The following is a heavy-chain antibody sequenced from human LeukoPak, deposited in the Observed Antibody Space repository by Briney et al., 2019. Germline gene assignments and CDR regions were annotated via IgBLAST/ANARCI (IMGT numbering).Heavy chain of an antibody. CDR3: ARGYFDFDY. V-gene: IGHV3-48*02. Sequence: GGSLRLSCAAAGFAFSSYSMNWGRQAPGKGLEWVSYISGSGDTIYYADSVKGRFTISRENAKNSLFLQMNSLRDEDTAVYYCARGYFDFDYWGQGTLVTVSS. CDR2: ISGSGDTI. CDR1: GFAFSSYS. D-gene: IGHD3-9*01. J-gene: IGHJ4*02.